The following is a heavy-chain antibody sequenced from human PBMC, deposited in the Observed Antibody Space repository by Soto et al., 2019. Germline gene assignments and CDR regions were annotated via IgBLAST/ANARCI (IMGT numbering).Heavy chain of an antibody. D-gene: IGHD3-10*01. CDR2: ISASGGST. J-gene: IGHJ4*02. Sequence: PGWYLRLSCAASGFTFSSYAMSWVRQAPGKGLEWVSTISASGGSTYSADSVKGRFTISRDNSKNTLFLQMNSLRAEDTAVYYCPYPVTLGEPYSFDYWGPESPVIVCS. V-gene: IGHV3-23*01. CDR1: GFTFSSYA. CDR3: PYPVTLGEPYSFDY.